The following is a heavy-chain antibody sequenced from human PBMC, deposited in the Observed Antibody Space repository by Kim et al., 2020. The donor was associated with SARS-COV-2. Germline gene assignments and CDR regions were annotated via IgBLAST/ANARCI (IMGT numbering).Heavy chain of an antibody. Sequence: ASVKVSCKASGYTFTSYGISWVRQAPGQGLEWMGWISAYNGNTNYAQKLQGRVTMTTDTSTSTAYMELRSLRSDDTAVYYCARRWNYYDSSGYYYFDYWGQGTLVTVSS. V-gene: IGHV1-18*01. CDR2: ISAYNGNT. CDR1: GYTFTSYG. D-gene: IGHD3-22*01. CDR3: ARRWNYYDSSGYYYFDY. J-gene: IGHJ4*02.